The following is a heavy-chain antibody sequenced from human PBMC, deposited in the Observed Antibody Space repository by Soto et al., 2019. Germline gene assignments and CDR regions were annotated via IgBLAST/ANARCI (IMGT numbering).Heavy chain of an antibody. V-gene: IGHV3-21*04. Sequence: GGSLRLSCTASGFTFSSHAMTWVRQAPGKGLEWVSSISSSSSCIYYADSVKGRFTISRDNAKSTLYLQMNSLKIEDTAVYFCVTGIAGASTTPGYWGQGTLVTVPQ. D-gene: IGHD1-26*01. CDR2: ISSSSSCI. CDR3: VTGIAGASTTPGY. CDR1: GFTFSSHA. J-gene: IGHJ4*02.